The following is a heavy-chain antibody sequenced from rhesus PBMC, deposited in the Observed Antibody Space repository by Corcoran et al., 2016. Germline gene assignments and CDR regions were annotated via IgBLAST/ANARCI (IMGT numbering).Heavy chain of an antibody. D-gene: IGHD3-9*01. V-gene: IGHV2S1*01. Sequence: QVTLKESGPALVKPTQTLTLTCPFSGFSLTPSGMGLGGIRTPPGQALEWLSVIYWDDYKYYSTSLKSRLTISKDTSKNQVVLTMTNMDPVDTATYYCARVRRRVYEDDYGYYYTKTFDYWGQGVLVTVSS. CDR2: IYWDDYK. CDR3: ARVRRRVYEDDYGYYYTKTFDY. J-gene: IGHJ4*01. CDR1: GFSLTPSGMG.